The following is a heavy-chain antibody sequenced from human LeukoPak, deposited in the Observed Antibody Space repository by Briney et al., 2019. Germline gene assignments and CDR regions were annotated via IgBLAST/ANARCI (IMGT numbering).Heavy chain of an antibody. CDR1: GFRFSTYW. V-gene: IGHV3-7*05. J-gene: IGHJ4*02. CDR3: SRDDQYRSWN. D-gene: IGHD1-1*01. Sequence: GGSLRLSCAASGFRFSTYWMSWVRQAPGKGLEWVANIKHDGSDKYYVDSVKGRFTISRDNAKNSLYLQMNSLRAEDTAVYYCSRDDQYRSWNWGQGTLVTVSS. CDR2: IKHDGSDK.